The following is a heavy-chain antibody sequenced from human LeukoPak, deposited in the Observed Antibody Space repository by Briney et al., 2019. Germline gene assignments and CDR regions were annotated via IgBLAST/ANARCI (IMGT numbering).Heavy chain of an antibody. CDR2: INSKTGNP. J-gene: IGHJ4*02. D-gene: IGHD6-19*01. CDR3: ASGLTGWSTDPLDY. Sequence: VASVKVSCKASGYTFSNYAMNWVRQAPGQGLEWMGWINSKTGNPTYAQAFKGRFVFSFDTSVSTAYRQISSLKAEDTAVYYCASGLTGWSTDPLDYWGQGTLLTVSS. V-gene: IGHV7-4-1*02. CDR1: GYTFSNYA.